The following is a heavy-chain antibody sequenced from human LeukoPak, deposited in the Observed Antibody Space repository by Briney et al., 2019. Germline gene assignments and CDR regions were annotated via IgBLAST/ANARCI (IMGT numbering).Heavy chain of an antibody. J-gene: IGHJ3*02. CDR3: ASTYYDSSTHAFDI. D-gene: IGHD3-22*01. CDR2: IKRDGSEK. Sequence: PGGSLRLSCAASGFSFSNYWMSWVRQAPGRGLEWVANIKRDGSEKYYVDSVKGRFTISRDNAKNSLHLQMNSLRAEDTALYYCASTYYDSSTHAFDIWGQGTMVTVSS. CDR1: GFSFSNYW. V-gene: IGHV3-7*01.